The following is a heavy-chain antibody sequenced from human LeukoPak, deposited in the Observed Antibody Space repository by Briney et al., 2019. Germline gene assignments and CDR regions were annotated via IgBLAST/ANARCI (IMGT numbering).Heavy chain of an antibody. CDR3: TRDRFYVWFDP. CDR1: GFTFSNYE. V-gene: IGHV3-48*03. CDR2: ISSSGSTI. Sequence: GGSLRLSCAASGFTFSNYEMNWVRQAPGKGLEWVSYISSSGSTIYYADSVKGRFTISRDNAKNSLYLQMNSLRAEDTAVYYCTRDRFYVWFDPWGQGTLVTVSS. D-gene: IGHD3-16*01. J-gene: IGHJ5*02.